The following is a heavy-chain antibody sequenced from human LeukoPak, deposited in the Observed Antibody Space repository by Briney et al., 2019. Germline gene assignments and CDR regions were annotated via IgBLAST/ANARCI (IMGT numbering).Heavy chain of an antibody. CDR3: AGTRSCSSTSCYSSDYYMDV. V-gene: IGHV1-69*05. CDR1: GGTFSSYA. J-gene: IGHJ6*03. Sequence: SVKVSCKDSGGTFSSYAISWVRQAPGQGLECMGGIIPIFGTANYAQKFQGRVTITTDESTSTAYMELSSLRSEDTAVYYSAGTRSCSSTSCYSSDYYMDVWGKGTTVTVSS. CDR2: IIPIFGTA. D-gene: IGHD2-2*01.